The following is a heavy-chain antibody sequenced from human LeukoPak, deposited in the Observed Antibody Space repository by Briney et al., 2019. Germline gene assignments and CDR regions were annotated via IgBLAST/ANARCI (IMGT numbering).Heavy chain of an antibody. V-gene: IGHV3-21*01. J-gene: IGHJ4*02. Sequence: GGSLRLSCAASGFTFSSYSMNWVRQAPGKGLEWVSSISSSSSYIYYADSVKGRFTISRDNAKNSLYPQMNSLRAEDTAVYYCARGRGYYDSSGYNYWGQGTLVTVSS. CDR3: ARGRGYYDSSGYNY. CDR1: GFTFSSYS. D-gene: IGHD3-22*01. CDR2: ISSSSSYI.